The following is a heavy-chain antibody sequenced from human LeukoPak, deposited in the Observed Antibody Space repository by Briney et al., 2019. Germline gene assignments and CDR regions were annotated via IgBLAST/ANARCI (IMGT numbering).Heavy chain of an antibody. CDR2: ISGSSSAI. CDR1: GFTFSSYS. CDR3: ARGKRNGDDFDY. Sequence: GGSLRLSCAASGFTFSSYSMNWVRQAPGKGLEWVSYISGSSSAIYYADSVKGRFTISRDNAKNSLYLQMNSLRAEDTAVYYCARGKRNGDDFDYWGQGTLVTVAS. V-gene: IGHV3-48*01. J-gene: IGHJ4*02. D-gene: IGHD4-17*01.